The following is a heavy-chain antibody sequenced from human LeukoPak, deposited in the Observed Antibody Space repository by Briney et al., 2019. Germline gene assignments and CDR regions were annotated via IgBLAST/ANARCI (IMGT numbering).Heavy chain of an antibody. CDR1: GVSFSGYY. V-gene: IGHV4-34*01. CDR3: ARFKRGPNAFDI. J-gene: IGHJ3*02. D-gene: IGHD3-16*01. Sequence: SETLSLTCAVYGVSFSGYYWSWIRQPPGKGLEWIGEINHSGSTNYNPSLKSRVTISVDTSKNQFSLKLSSVTAADTAVYYCARFKRGPNAFDIWGQGTMVTVSS. CDR2: INHSGST.